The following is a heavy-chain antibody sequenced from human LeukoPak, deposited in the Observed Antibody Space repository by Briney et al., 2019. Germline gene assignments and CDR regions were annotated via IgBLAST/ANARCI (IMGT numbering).Heavy chain of an antibody. CDR3: ARSGMAGPLDY. CDR1: GGSISSGSYY. V-gene: IGHV4-61*02. J-gene: IGHJ4*02. D-gene: IGHD3-10*01. CDR2: TYTSGST. Sequence: SQTLSLTCTVSGGSISSGSYYWSWIRQPAGKGLEWIGRTYTSGSTNYNPSLKSRVTISVDTSKNQLSLKLSSVTAADTAVYYCARSGMAGPLDYWGQGTLVTVSS.